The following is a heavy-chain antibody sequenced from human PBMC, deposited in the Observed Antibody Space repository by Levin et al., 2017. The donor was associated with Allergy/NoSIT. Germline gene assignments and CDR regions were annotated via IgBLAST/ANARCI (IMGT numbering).Heavy chain of an antibody. Sequence: GESLKISCKGSGYSFTSYWIGWVRQMPGKGLEWMGIIYPGDSDTRYSPSFQGQVTISADKSISTAYLQWSSLKASDTAMYYCASPSEAAPKGYYYYGMDVWGQGTTVTVSS. J-gene: IGHJ6*02. D-gene: IGHD6-13*01. CDR1: GYSFTSYW. V-gene: IGHV5-51*01. CDR2: IYPGDSDT. CDR3: ASPSEAAPKGYYYYGMDV.